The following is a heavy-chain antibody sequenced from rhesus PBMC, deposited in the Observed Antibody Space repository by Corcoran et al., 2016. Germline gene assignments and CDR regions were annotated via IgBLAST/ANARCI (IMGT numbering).Heavy chain of an antibody. D-gene: IGHD2-2*01. V-gene: IGHV4S10*01. CDR1: GGSISDSYR. CDR2: IYGSSTST. Sequence: QVQLQESGPGVVKPSETLSLTCAVSGGSISDSYRWSWIRPPPGRGLEWIGYIYGSSTSTNYNPSLKSRVTISKDTSKNQFSLKLSSVTAADTAVYYCARYCTSTTCYAYGLDSWGQGVVVTFSS. J-gene: IGHJ6*01. CDR3: ARYCTSTTCYAYGLDS.